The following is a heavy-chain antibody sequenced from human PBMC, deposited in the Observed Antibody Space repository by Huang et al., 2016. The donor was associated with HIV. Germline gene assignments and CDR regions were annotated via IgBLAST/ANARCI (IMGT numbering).Heavy chain of an antibody. CDR2: INDRTEM. CDR3: AKRGRGRSGYGYIGYFDA. J-gene: IGHJ5*02. D-gene: IGHD5-12*01. Sequence: QVRLNQWGAGLLKPAETVSLTCAVSDASFDGYVWTWIRQAPGPGLEWIGEINDRTEMNVPPSCGSRLRLTVDTAKKQFSLGLRSVTAADTGVYFCAKRGRGRSGYGYIGYFDAWAQGSLVTV. V-gene: IGHV4-34*01. CDR1: DASFDGYV.